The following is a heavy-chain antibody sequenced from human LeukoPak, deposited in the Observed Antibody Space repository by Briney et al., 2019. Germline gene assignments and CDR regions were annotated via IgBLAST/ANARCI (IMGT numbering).Heavy chain of an antibody. CDR1: GFTVSSNY. J-gene: IGHJ4*02. CDR3: ASPTSDYYDSSGYFGY. Sequence: GGSLRLSCAASGFTVSSNYMSWVRQAPGKGLEWVSVIYSGGSTYYADSVKGRFTISRDNSKNTLYLQMNSLRAEDTAVYYCASPTSDYYDSSGYFGYWGQGTLVTVFS. D-gene: IGHD3-22*01. V-gene: IGHV3-66*02. CDR2: IYSGGST.